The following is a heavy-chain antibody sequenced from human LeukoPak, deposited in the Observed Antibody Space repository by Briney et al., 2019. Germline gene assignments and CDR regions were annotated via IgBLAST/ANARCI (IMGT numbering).Heavy chain of an antibody. CDR2: INPNSGGT. CDR3: ARDGEFRYYDFWSGYYTGWSHP. V-gene: IGHV1-2*02. J-gene: IGHJ5*02. Sequence: ASVKVSCKASGYTFTGYYMHWVRQAPGQGLEWMGWINPNSGGTNYAQKFQGRVTMTRDTSISTAYMELSRLRSDDTAVYYCARDGEFRYYDFWSGYYTGWSHPWGQGTLVTVSS. CDR1: GYTFTGYY. D-gene: IGHD3-3*01.